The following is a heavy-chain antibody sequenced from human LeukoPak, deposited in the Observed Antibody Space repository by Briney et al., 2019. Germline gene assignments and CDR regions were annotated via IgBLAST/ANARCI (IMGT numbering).Heavy chain of an antibody. J-gene: IGHJ4*02. Sequence: GGSLRLSCAASGFTFSSYSMNWVRQAPGKGLEWVSSISSSSSYIYYADSVRGRFTISRDNAKNSLYLQMNSLRAEDTAVYYCARDMGSSWYPFDYWGQGTLVTVSS. CDR2: ISSSSSYI. CDR3: ARDMGSSWYPFDY. V-gene: IGHV3-21*01. CDR1: GFTFSSYS. D-gene: IGHD6-13*01.